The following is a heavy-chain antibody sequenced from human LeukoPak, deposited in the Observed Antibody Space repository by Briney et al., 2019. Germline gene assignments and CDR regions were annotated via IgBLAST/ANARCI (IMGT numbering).Heavy chain of an antibody. CDR2: IYHSGST. CDR3: AREPSCSSTSCSGAFDI. D-gene: IGHD2-2*01. Sequence: PSETLSLTCTVSGYSISSGYYWGWIRQPPGKGLEWIGSIYHSGSTYYNPSLKSRVTISVDTSKNQFSLKLSSVTAADTAVYYCAREPSCSSTSCSGAFDIWGQGTMVTVSS. J-gene: IGHJ3*02. V-gene: IGHV4-38-2*02. CDR1: GYSISSGYY.